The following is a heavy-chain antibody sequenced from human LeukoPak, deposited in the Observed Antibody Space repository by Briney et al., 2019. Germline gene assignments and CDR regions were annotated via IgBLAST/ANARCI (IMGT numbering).Heavy chain of an antibody. V-gene: IGHV4-30-2*01. CDR3: ARGDVWGSYRIDY. CDR2: IYHSGRT. Sequence: SQTLSLTCAVSGGSISSGGYSWSWIRQPPGKGLEWIGYIYHSGRTYYNPSLKSRVTISVDRSKNQFSLKLSSVTAADTAVYYCARGDVWGSYRIDYWGQGTLVTVSS. J-gene: IGHJ4*02. CDR1: GGSISSGGYS. D-gene: IGHD3-16*02.